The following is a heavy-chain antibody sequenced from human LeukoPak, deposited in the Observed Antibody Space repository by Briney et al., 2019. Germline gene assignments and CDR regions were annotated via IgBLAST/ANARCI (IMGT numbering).Heavy chain of an antibody. CDR3: ARKSGRYVPADI. D-gene: IGHD1-26*01. V-gene: IGHV4-39*01. Sequence: PSETLSLTCTVSGGSISSTNYYWGWIRQPPGKGLEWIASIYYSGSTYYNPSLKSRVTISVDTSKNQFSLKLSSVTAADTAVYYCARKSGRYVPADIWGQGTMVTVSS. J-gene: IGHJ3*02. CDR1: GGSISSTNYY. CDR2: IYYSGST.